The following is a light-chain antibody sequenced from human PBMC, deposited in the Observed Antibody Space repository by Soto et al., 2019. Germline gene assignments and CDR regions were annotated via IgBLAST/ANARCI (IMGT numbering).Light chain of an antibody. CDR3: QQYGSSPLT. Sequence: IVLTQSPATLSLSPGERPPLSSRASQSVSSGSLAWYQQKPGQAPRLLIYGASSRATGIPDRFSGSGSGTDFTLTISRLEPEDFAVYYCQQYGSSPLTFGGGTKVEIK. J-gene: IGKJ4*01. CDR2: GAS. CDR1: QSVSSGS. V-gene: IGKV3-20*01.